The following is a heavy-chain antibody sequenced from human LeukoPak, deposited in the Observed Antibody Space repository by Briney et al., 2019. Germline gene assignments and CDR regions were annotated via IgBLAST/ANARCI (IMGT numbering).Heavy chain of an antibody. CDR1: GITFEDYA. Sequence: GGSLRLSCAASGITFEDYAMHWVRHAPGKGLEWVFFISGGGGTTSYPDSVKGRFTISRDNSRTPLYLQMNSLRTEDSALYYCTKVQGASGWGAFDFWGQGTLVTVSS. V-gene: IGHV3-43*02. J-gene: IGHJ4*02. CDR2: ISGGGGTT. CDR3: TKVQGASGWGAFDF. D-gene: IGHD6-19*01.